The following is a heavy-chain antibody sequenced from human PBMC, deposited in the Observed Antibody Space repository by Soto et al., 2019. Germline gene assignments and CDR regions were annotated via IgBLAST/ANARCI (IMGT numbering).Heavy chain of an antibody. D-gene: IGHD3-3*01. V-gene: IGHV1-69*05. J-gene: IGHJ6*03. CDR2: IIASNGTA. CDR3: ARNDFWSGYDSWYYYMDV. CDR1: GGTFSSYA. Sequence: GASVKVSCKASGGTFSSYAISWVRQAPGQGLEWMGGIIASNGTAKYSQKFQGRVTITRDTSASTAYMELSSLRSEDTAVYYCARNDFWSGYDSWYYYMDVWGKGTTVTVSS.